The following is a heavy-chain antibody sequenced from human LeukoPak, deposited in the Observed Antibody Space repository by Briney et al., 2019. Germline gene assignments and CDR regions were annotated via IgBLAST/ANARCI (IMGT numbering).Heavy chain of an antibody. CDR3: ARRKRNYAPDY. J-gene: IGHJ4*02. CDR1: GYTFTSYD. V-gene: IGHV1-8*01. Sequence: GASVKVSCKASGYTFTSYDINWVRQATGQGLEWMGWMNPNSGNTGYAQKFQGRVTMTRDISMSTAYMELSSLRSDDTAVYYCARRKRNYAPDYWGQGTLVTVSS. CDR2: MNPNSGNT. D-gene: IGHD3-16*01.